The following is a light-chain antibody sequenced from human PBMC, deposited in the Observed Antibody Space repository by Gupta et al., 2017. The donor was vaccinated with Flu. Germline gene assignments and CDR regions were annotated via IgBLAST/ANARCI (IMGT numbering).Light chain of an antibody. CDR3: QQYNNWPGWT. Sequence: EIVMTQSPATLSVSPGERATLSCRASQSVSSNLAWYQQKPGQAPRLLIYGASTRATGIPARFSGSGSGTEFTLTISSLQSEDFAVYYCQQYNNWPGWTFDQGTKVEIK. V-gene: IGKV3-15*01. CDR1: QSVSSN. J-gene: IGKJ1*01. CDR2: GAS.